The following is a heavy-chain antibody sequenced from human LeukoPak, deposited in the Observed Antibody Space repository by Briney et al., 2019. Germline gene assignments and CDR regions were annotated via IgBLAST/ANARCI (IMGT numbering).Heavy chain of an antibody. J-gene: IGHJ4*02. CDR2: ISYDGSNK. CDR1: GFTFSSYS. V-gene: IGHV3-30*04. D-gene: IGHD2-15*01. Sequence: PGGSLRLSCAASGFTFSSYSMHWVRQAPGKGLEWVAVISYDGSNKYYADSVKGRFTISRDNSKNTLYLQMKSLRAEDTAVYYCVGYCSGGSCSNWGQGTLVTVSS. CDR3: VGYCSGGSCSN.